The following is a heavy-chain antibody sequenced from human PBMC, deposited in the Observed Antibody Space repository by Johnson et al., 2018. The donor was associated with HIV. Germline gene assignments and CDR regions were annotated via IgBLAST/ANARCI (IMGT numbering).Heavy chain of an antibody. CDR3: AKGGSYYVNAFDI. Sequence: QLVESGGGVVQPGRSLRLSCAASGFTFSSYGMHWVRQAPGKGLEWVAVISYEGSYKYYADSVKGRFTISRDNAKNSLYLQANSLRAEDTAVYYCAKGGSYYVNAFDIWGQGTMVTVSS. CDR2: ISYEGSYK. J-gene: IGHJ3*02. CDR1: GFTFSSYG. V-gene: IGHV3-30*18. D-gene: IGHD1-26*01.